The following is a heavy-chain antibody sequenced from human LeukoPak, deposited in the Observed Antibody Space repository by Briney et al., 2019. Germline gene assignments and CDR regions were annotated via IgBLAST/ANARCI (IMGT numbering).Heavy chain of an antibody. J-gene: IGHJ6*03. D-gene: IGHD2-15*01. Sequence: ASVKVSCKASGYTFTGYYMHWVRQAPGQGLEWMGWINPNSGDTNYAQKFQGRVTMTRDTSITTAYMELSRLRSDDTAVYYCARGSPPPRYCSGGGCYLQYYYMDVWGKGTTVTVSS. CDR2: INPNSGDT. CDR3: ARGSPPPRYCSGGGCYLQYYYMDV. CDR1: GYTFTGYY. V-gene: IGHV1-2*02.